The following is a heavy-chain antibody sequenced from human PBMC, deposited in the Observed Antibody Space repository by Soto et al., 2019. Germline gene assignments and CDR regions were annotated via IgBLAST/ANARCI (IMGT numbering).Heavy chain of an antibody. V-gene: IGHV2-5*01. CDR3: AHRPSGWYLFDY. CDR2: IYWNDDK. CDR1: GFSLSTIGLG. D-gene: IGHD6-19*01. Sequence: QITLKESGPTLVRPTQTITLTCTFSGFSLSTIGLGVGWIRHPPGKALEWLALIYWNDDKRYSPSLKASLTITKETSKNQVVLTMTNIYPVDTATYYCAHRPSGWYLFDYWGQGTLVTVS. J-gene: IGHJ4*02.